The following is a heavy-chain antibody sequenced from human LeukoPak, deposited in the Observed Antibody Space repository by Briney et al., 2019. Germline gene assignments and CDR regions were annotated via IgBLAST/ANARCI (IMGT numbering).Heavy chain of an antibody. Sequence: WGSLRLSCAASGFTFSSYEMNWVRQAPGKGLEWVSYISSSGSTIYYADSVKGRLTISRDNAKNSLYLQMNSLRAEDTAVYYCARARGIDLESRGLDYWGQGTGVTVSS. J-gene: IGHJ4*02. CDR2: ISSSGSTI. V-gene: IGHV3-48*03. CDR3: ARARGIDLESRGLDY. CDR1: GFTFSSYE. D-gene: IGHD3-10*01.